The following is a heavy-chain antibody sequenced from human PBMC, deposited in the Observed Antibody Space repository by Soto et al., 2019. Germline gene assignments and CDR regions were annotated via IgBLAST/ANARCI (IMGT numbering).Heavy chain of an antibody. CDR3: ARPYRYCSGGSCPRDAFDI. CDR2: IYYSGST. V-gene: IGHV4-39*01. D-gene: IGHD2-15*01. J-gene: IGHJ3*02. Sequence: SETLSLTCTVSGGSISSSSYYWGWIRQPPGKGLEWIGSIYYSGSTYYNPSLKSRVTISVDTSKNQFSLKLSSVTAADTAVYNCARPYRYCSGGSCPRDAFDIWGQGTMVTVSS. CDR1: GGSISSSSYY.